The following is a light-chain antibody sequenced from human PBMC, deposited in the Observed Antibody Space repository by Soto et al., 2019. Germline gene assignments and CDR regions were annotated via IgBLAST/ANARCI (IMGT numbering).Light chain of an antibody. V-gene: IGKV3-20*01. CDR1: QIVSSNY. CDR2: GAS. J-gene: IGKJ2*01. CDR3: QPYGSSPYT. Sequence: EIVLTQSPAILSVSPGERATLSCRASQIVSSNYLAWYQQKPGQAPRLLIYGASSRATGIPDRISGSGSGTDFTLTISRLEPEDFAVFYCQPYGSSPYTFGPGTKLAIK.